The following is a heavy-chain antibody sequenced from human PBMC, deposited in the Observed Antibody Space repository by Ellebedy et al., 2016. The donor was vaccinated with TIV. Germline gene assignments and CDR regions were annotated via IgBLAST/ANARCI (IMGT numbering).Heavy chain of an antibody. Sequence: GESLKISCAASGFTFNNYGMSWVRQAPGKGLEWVSTIRGSGGSTYYADSVKGRFTISRDNSKKMLYLQMNSLRDEDTAVYYCARFLVAVDAFDIWGQGTMVTVSS. CDR1: GFTFNNYG. CDR3: ARFLVAVDAFDI. D-gene: IGHD5-12*01. CDR2: IRGSGGST. J-gene: IGHJ3*02. V-gene: IGHV3-23*01.